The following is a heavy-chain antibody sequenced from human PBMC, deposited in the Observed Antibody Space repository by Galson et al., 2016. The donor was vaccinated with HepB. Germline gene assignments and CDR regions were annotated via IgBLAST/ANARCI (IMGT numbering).Heavy chain of an antibody. CDR3: AKRGMTVTAGGYFYAMDV. D-gene: IGHD2-21*02. J-gene: IGHJ6*02. V-gene: IGHV3-23*01. CDR1: GFTFSSYV. Sequence: SLRLSCAASGFTFSSYVISWVRQAPGKGLEWVSAISGSGSSTYYADSVKGRLTISRDNSKNTPSLQMNSPRAEGTAVYSCAKRGMTVTAGGYFYAMDVWGQGTTVTVSS. CDR2: ISGSGSST.